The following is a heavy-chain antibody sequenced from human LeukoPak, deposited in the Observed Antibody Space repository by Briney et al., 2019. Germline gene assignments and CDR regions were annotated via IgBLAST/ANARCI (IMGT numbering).Heavy chain of an antibody. CDR3: AREIIYSSGWSPFDY. CDR1: GGSFSGYY. V-gene: IGHV4-34*01. J-gene: IGHJ4*02. CDR2: INHSGST. Sequence: SETLSLTCAVYGGSFSGYYWSWIRQPPGKGRDWMGEINHSGSTNYNPSLKSRVTISVDTSKNQFSLKLSSVTAADTAVYYCAREIIYSSGWSPFDYWGQGTLVTVSS. D-gene: IGHD6-19*01.